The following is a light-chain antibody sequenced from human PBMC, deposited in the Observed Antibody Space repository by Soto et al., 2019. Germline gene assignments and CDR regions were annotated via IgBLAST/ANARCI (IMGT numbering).Light chain of an antibody. J-gene: IGKJ4*01. CDR2: DAS. V-gene: IGKV3-11*01. CDR1: QSVSSN. Sequence: EIVLTQSPATLPLSPGERATLSCRASQSVSSNLARYQQKPGQAPRLLIYDASNRATGIPARFSASGSGTDFTLTISSLEPEDFAVYYCQQRSNWPLTFGGGTKVEIK. CDR3: QQRSNWPLT.